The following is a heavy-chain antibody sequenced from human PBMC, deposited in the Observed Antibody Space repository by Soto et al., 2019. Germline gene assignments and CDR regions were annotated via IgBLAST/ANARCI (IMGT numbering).Heavy chain of an antibody. CDR3: ARDNIVRTMDFFDY. CDR1: GHSVSSNRVA. D-gene: IGHD1-26*01. CDR2: TYYRSSWYN. V-gene: IGHV6-1*01. Sequence: PSPSLALTRVIPGHSVSSNRVAWHWIRQSSSRGLEWLGMTYYRSSWYNDYSISLKSRITINPHTSRNQLSLHLNSVTPDDTADHYCARDNIVRTMDFFDYWGRGTRGTACS. J-gene: IGHJ4*02.